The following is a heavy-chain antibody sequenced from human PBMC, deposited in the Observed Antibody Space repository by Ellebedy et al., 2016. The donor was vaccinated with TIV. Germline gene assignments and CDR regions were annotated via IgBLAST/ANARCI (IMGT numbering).Heavy chain of an antibody. V-gene: IGHV4-34*01. CDR3: AREIPATAKGAFDI. Sequence: MPSETLSLTCAVYGGSFSGYYWSWIRQPSGKGLEWIGEINHSGSTNYNPSLKSRVTISVDTSKNQFSLKLSSVTAADTAVYYCAREIPATAKGAFDIWGQGTMVTVSS. D-gene: IGHD2-2*01. CDR1: GGSFSGYY. CDR2: INHSGST. J-gene: IGHJ3*02.